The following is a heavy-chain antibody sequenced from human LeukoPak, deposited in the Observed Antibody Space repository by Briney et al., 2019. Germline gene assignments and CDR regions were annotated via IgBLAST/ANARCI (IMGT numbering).Heavy chain of an antibody. CDR2: INRSGSA. CDR1: GGSFSGYY. CDR3: ARGLAITIFGVVRRDNWFDP. D-gene: IGHD3-3*01. V-gene: IGHV4-34*01. Sequence: SQTLSLTCAVYGGSFSGYYWSWIRQPPGKGLEWIGEINRSGSANYNPSLKSRVTISVDTSKNQFSLKLSSVTAADTAVYYCARGLAITIFGVVRRDNWFDPWGPGTLVTVSS. J-gene: IGHJ5*02.